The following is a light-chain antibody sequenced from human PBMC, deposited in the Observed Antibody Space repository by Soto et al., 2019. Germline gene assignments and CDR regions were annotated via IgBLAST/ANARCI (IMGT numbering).Light chain of an antibody. CDR2: EVS. CDR1: SSDIGSYNY. CDR3: SSYTSRSTSV. V-gene: IGLV2-14*01. Sequence: QSALTQPASVSGSPGQSITISCSGTSSDIGSYNYVSWHQQHPGKAPKLLIFEVSNRPSGTSNRFSGSKSGNTASLTISGLQGDDEAEYYCSSYTSRSTSVFGTGTKVTVL. J-gene: IGLJ1*01.